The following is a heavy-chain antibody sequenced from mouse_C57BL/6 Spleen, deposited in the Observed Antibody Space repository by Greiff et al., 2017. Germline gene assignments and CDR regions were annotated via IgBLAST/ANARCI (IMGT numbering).Heavy chain of an antibody. D-gene: IGHD2-1*01. CDR2: IYPGSGST. V-gene: IGHV1-55*01. Sequence: QVQLQQPGAELVKPGASVKMSCKASGYTFTSYWITWVKQRPGQGLEWIGDIYPGSGSTNYNEKFKSKATLTVDTSSSTAYMQLSRLTSEDSAVYYCARSGNYPYYYAMDYWGQGTSVTVSS. CDR1: GYTFTSYW. J-gene: IGHJ4*01. CDR3: ARSGNYPYYYAMDY.